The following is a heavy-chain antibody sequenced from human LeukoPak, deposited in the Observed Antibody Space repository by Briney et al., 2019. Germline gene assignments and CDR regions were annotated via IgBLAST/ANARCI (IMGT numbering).Heavy chain of an antibody. CDR2: INPSGGST. D-gene: IGHD3-22*01. CDR1: GYTFTSYY. J-gene: IGHJ4*02. Sequence: ASVKVSCKASGYTFTSYYMHWVRQAPGQGLEWMGIINPSGGSTSYARKFQGRVTMTRDMSTSTVYMELSSLRSEDTAVYYCARGSSSGYYFDYWGQGTLVTVSS. V-gene: IGHV1-46*01. CDR3: ARGSSSGYYFDY.